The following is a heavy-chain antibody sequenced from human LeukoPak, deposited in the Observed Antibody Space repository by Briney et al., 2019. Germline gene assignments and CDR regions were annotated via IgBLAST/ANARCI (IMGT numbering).Heavy chain of an antibody. CDR1: GGSFSGYY. CDR3: ARGVDYYGV. V-gene: IGHV4-34*01. D-gene: IGHD3-10*01. J-gene: IGHJ4*02. CDR2: INHSGGT. Sequence: SETLSLTCAVYGGSFSGYYWSWIRQPPGKGLEWIGEINHSGGTNYNPSLKSRVTISVDTSKKQFSLKLSSVTAADTAVYYCARGVDYYGVWGQGTLVTVS.